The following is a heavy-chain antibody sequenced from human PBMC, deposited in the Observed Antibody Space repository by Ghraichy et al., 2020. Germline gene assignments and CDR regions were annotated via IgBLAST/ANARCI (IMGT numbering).Heavy chain of an antibody. D-gene: IGHD3-9*01. CDR1: GFTFSSYA. CDR3: AKDLRDPSRYFDWLVDY. Sequence: GGSLRLSCAASGFTFSSYAMSWVRQAPGKGLEWVSAISGSGGSTYYADSVKGRFTISRDNSKNTLYLQMNSLRAEDTAVYYCAKDLRDPSRYFDWLVDYWGQGTLVTVSS. CDR2: ISGSGGST. J-gene: IGHJ4*02. V-gene: IGHV3-23*01.